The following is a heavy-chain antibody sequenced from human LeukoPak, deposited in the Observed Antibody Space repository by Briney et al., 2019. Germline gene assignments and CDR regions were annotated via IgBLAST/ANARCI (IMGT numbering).Heavy chain of an antibody. Sequence: RSGGSLRLSCAASGFTFSSYAMHWVRQAPGKGLEWVAVISYDGSNKYYADSVKGRFTISRDNSKNTLYLQMNSLRAEDTAVYYCARSLELYFDYWGQGTLVTVSS. CDR1: GFTFSSYA. CDR3: ARSLELYFDY. D-gene: IGHD1-26*01. V-gene: IGHV3-30*04. J-gene: IGHJ4*02. CDR2: ISYDGSNK.